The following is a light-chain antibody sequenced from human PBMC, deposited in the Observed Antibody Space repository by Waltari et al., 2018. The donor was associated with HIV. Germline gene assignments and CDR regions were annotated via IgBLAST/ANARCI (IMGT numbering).Light chain of an antibody. Sequence: QSALTQPASVSGSPGQSITISCTGTSSNVGRYNLVSWYQQHPGRAPKVMIYEVSKRPSGVSNRFSGSKSGNTASLTISGLQAEDETDYYCCSYTGSNPFLLFGGGTKLTVL. CDR3: CSYTGSNPFLL. CDR2: EVS. J-gene: IGLJ2*01. CDR1: SSNVGRYNL. V-gene: IGLV2-23*02.